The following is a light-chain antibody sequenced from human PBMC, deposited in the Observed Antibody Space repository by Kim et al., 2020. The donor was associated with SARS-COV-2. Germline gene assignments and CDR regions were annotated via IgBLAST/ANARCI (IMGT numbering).Light chain of an antibody. CDR3: NSRESGVNHVI. J-gene: IGLJ2*01. CDR2: DKN. V-gene: IGLV3-19*01. CDR1: SLGSYY. Sequence: SSELTQDPAVSVALGQTVRITCQGDSLGSYYATWYQQKPGQAPVLVIYDKNSLPSGIPARFSASYSGNTAFLTITGAQAGDDAVYYCNSRESGVNHVIFGGGTKLTVL.